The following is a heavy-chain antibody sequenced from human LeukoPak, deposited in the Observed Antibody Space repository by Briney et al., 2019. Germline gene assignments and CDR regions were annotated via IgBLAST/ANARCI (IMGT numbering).Heavy chain of an antibody. CDR3: ARGALYYYDSSGYPFDY. D-gene: IGHD3-22*01. Sequence: SETLSLTCAVYGGSFSGYYWSWIRQPPGKGLEWIGSIYYSGSTYYNPSLKSRVTISVDTSKNQFSLKLSSVTAADTAVYYCARGALYYYDSSGYPFDYWGQGTLVTVSS. CDR2: IYYSGST. J-gene: IGHJ4*02. CDR1: GGSFSGYY. V-gene: IGHV4-34*01.